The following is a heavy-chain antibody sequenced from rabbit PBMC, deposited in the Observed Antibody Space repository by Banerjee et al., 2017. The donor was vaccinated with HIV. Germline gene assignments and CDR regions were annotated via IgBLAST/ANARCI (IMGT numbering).Heavy chain of an antibody. V-gene: IGHV1S40*01. CDR1: GFSFSSSYY. D-gene: IGHD5-1*01. CDR3: ARAYGSASPYWMYYAMDL. J-gene: IGHJ6*01. Sequence: QSLEESGGDLVKPGASLTLTCTASGFSFSSSYYMCWVRQAPGKGLEWIACIGTGGGSTAYASWAKGRFSISRSTSLNTVTLQMTSLTAADTATYFCARAYGSASPYWMYYAMDLWGPGTLVTVS. CDR2: IGTGGGST.